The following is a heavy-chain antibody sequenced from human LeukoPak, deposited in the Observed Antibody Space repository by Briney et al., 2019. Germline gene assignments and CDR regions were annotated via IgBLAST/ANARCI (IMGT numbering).Heavy chain of an antibody. Sequence: QSGGSLRLSCAASGFSFSTSWMTWVRQTPGKGLELVANMNIDGSRRYHGDSVEGRFTISRDNVKNTLYLQMNSLRAEDTAVYYCATQQGGNPAYWGQGTLVTVSS. V-gene: IGHV3-7*01. CDR3: ATQQGGNPAY. CDR2: MNIDGSRR. D-gene: IGHD1-14*01. CDR1: GFSFSTSW. J-gene: IGHJ4*02.